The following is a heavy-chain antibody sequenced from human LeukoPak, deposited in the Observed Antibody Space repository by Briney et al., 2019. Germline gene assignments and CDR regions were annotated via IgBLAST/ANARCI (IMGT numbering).Heavy chain of an antibody. J-gene: IGHJ3*02. CDR2: IYYSGST. Sequence: SETLSLTCTVSGGSISSGSYYWAWIRRPPGKGLEWIGYIYYSGSTYYNPSLKSRVTISVDTSKNQFSLKLSSVTAADTAVYYCARAQYSSGWYKAKNAFDIWGQGTMVTVSS. CDR3: ARAQYSSGWYKAKNAFDI. V-gene: IGHV4-31*03. D-gene: IGHD6-19*01. CDR1: GGSISSGSYY.